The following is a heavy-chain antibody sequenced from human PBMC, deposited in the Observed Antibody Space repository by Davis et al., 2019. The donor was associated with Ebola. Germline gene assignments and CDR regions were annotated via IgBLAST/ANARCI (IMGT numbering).Heavy chain of an antibody. J-gene: IGHJ4*02. V-gene: IGHV4-59*08. Sequence: SETLSLTCSVSGASISSYYWSWIRQAPGKGLEWIGFRYNSGSTNHNPSLQSRVIISIDTANKQISLRLSSVTAADTAMYYCVKDDVTAGRFNYWGQGSLVTVSS. CDR3: VKDDVTAGRFNY. CDR2: RYNSGST. CDR1: GASISSYY. D-gene: IGHD1-20*01.